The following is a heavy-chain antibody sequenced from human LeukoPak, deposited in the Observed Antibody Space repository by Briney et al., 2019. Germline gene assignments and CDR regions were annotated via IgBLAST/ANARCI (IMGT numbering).Heavy chain of an antibody. CDR2: IWYDGSNK. CDR3: ARWGNNKILDY. D-gene: IGHD7-27*01. V-gene: IGHV3-33*01. Sequence: GRSLRLSCAASGFTFSSYGMHWVRQAPGKGLEWVAVIWYDGSNKYYADSVKGRFIISRDNSKNMLYLQMNSLRADDTAVYYCARWGNNKILDYWGQGTLVTVSS. CDR1: GFTFSSYG. J-gene: IGHJ4*02.